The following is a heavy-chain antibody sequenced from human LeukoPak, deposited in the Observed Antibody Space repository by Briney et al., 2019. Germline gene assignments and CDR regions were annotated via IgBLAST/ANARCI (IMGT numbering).Heavy chain of an antibody. Sequence: GRSLRLSCAASGFTFSSYGMHWVRQAPGKGLEWVAVIWYDGSNKYYEDSVKGRFTISRDNSKNTLYLQMNSLRAEDTAVYYCARDLSAGTYYSYFDYWGQGTLVTVSS. CDR3: ARDLSAGTYYSYFDY. J-gene: IGHJ4*02. V-gene: IGHV3-33*01. CDR2: IWYDGSNK. D-gene: IGHD3-10*01. CDR1: GFTFSSYG.